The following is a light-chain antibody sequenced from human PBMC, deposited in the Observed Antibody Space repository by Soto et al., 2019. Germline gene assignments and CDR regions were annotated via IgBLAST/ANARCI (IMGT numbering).Light chain of an antibody. CDR3: QPYNSYPRT. CDR1: QSISSW. CDR2: DAS. V-gene: IGKV1-5*01. Sequence: DIQMTQSPSTLSASVGDRVTITCRASQSISSWLAWYQQKPGKAPKLLIYDASSLESGVPSRFSGSGSGTEFPLTLSSLQPDDFATYYCQPYNSYPRTFGQGTKVDIK. J-gene: IGKJ1*01.